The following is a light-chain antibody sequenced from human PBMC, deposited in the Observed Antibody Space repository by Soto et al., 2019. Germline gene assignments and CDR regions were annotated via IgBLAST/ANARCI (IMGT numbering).Light chain of an antibody. J-gene: IGLJ2*01. CDR3: LSFDSSLSVV. Sequence: QAVVTQPPSVSGAPGPRVTISFTGSSSNIGAGYDVHWYQQLPGRAPKLLIYGNTNRSSGVPDRFSGSKSGTSASLAITGLQAEDEADYYCLSFDSSLSVVFGGGTKLTVL. CDR1: SSNIGAGYD. V-gene: IGLV1-40*01. CDR2: GNT.